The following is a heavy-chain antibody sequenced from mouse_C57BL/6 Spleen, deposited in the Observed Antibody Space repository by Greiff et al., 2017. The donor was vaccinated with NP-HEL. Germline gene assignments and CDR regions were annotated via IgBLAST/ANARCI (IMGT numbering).Heavy chain of an antibody. CDR3: ASSEGYDLFAY. D-gene: IGHD2-3*01. J-gene: IGHJ3*01. Sequence: QVQLQQPGAELVKPGASVKLSCKASGYTFTSYWMQWVKQRPGQGLEWIGEIDPSDSYTNYNQKFKGKATLPVDTSSSTAYMQLSSLTYEDSAVYDCASSEGYDLFAYWGQGTLVTVSA. CDR1: GYTFTSYW. V-gene: IGHV1-50*01. CDR2: IDPSDSYT.